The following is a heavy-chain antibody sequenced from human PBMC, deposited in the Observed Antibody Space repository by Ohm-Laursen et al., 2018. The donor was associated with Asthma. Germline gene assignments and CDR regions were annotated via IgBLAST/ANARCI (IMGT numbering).Heavy chain of an antibody. Sequence: SETLSLTCTVSGGSLSVFNWSWLRQPPGKGLEWIGYVFDSGSTHYNPSLKSRVTISVDTSKNQFSLKLSSVTAADTAVYYCASAGVVVPAATNDAFDIWGQGTMVTVSS. V-gene: IGHV4-59*12. CDR3: ASAGVVVPAATNDAFDI. CDR1: GGSLSVFN. D-gene: IGHD2-2*01. CDR2: VFDSGST. J-gene: IGHJ3*02.